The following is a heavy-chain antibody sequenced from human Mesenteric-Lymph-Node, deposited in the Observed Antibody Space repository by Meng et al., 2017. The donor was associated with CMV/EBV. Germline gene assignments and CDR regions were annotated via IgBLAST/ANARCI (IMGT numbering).Heavy chain of an antibody. J-gene: IGHJ4*02. CDR3: ARVVRGSGSYYIGD. Sequence: GESLKISCAASGFTFSSYEMNWVRQAPGKGLEWVSYISSSGSTIYYADSVKGRFTISRDNAKNSLYLQMNSLRAEDTAVYYCARVVRGSGSYYIGDWGQGTLVTVSS. CDR2: ISSSGSTI. V-gene: IGHV3-48*03. CDR1: GFTFSSYE. D-gene: IGHD3-10*01.